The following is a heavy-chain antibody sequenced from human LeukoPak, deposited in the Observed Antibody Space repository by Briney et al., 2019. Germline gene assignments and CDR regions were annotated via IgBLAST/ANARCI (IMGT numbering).Heavy chain of an antibody. CDR2: ISSSGSTI. V-gene: IGHV3-11*01. J-gene: IGHJ4*02. D-gene: IGHD6-13*01. CDR3: ARGVAAAGRSPNFDY. CDR1: GFTFSDYY. Sequence: SGGSLSLSCAASGFTFSDYYMSWIRQAPGKGLEWVSYISSSGSTIYYADSVKGRFTISRDNAKNSLYLQMNSLRAEDTAVYYCARGVAAAGRSPNFDYWGQGTLVTVSS.